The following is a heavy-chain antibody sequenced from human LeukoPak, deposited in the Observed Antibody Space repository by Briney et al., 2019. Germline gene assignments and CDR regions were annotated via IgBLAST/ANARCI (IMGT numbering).Heavy chain of an antibody. CDR2: MSSSGSYI. J-gene: IGHJ4*02. CDR1: GFTFSSYT. D-gene: IGHD3-10*01. V-gene: IGHV3-21*01. Sequence: PGGSLRLSYAASGFTFSSYTMNWVRQAPGKGLEWVSSMSSSGSYIYYAVSVKGRFTISRDNAKNSLYLQMNSLRAEDAAVYYCARDAYYDGSGSYYFDDWGQGTPVTVSS. CDR3: ARDAYYDGSGSYYFDD.